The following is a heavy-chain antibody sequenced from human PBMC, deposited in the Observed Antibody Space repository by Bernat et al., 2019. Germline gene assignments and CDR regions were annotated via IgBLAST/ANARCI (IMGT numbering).Heavy chain of an antibody. CDR2: IRNDGNKI. CDR1: GFTFRSYG. D-gene: IGHD6-13*01. J-gene: IGHJ4*02. CDR3: ARSSPADY. V-gene: IGHV3-30*02. Sequence: QVQLVEPGGGVFHYGGSLRPSCPAPGFTFRSYGMDWVRQDPGKGLEWVAFIRNDGNKIYYRESVKGRFTISGDNSKNKLYLQMDSLRAEDTADYYCARSSPADYWGRGTLVTVSS.